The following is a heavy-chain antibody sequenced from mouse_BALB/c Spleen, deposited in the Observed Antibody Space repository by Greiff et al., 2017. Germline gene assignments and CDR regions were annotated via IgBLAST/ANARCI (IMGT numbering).Heavy chain of an antibody. CDR3: ARSLDGYYDYFDY. J-gene: IGHJ2*01. D-gene: IGHD2-3*01. CDR1: GFNIKDYY. V-gene: IGHV14-1*02. CDR2: IDPENGNT. Sequence: VQLQQSGAELVRPGALVKLSCKASGFNIKDYYMHWVKQRPEQGLEWIGWIDPENGNTIYDPKFQGKASITADTSSNTAYLQLSSLTSEDTAVYYCARSLDGYYDYFDYWGQGTTLTVSS.